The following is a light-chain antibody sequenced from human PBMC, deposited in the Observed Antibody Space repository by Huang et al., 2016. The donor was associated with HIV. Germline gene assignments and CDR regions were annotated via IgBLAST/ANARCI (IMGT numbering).Light chain of an antibody. J-gene: IGKJ5*01. V-gene: IGKV1-39*01. CDR1: QSIINY. Sequence: DIQMTHSPSSLSASVGDTVTITSRASQSIINYLNWYQQKPGKAPKLLVYAASSLQSGVPSRFSGSGSGTDFTLTISSLQPEDFATYYCQQSYNTPLTFGQGTRLEIK. CDR3: QQSYNTPLT. CDR2: AAS.